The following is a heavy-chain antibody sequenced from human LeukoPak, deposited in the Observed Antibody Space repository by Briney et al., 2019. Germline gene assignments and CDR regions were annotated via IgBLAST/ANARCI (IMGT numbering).Heavy chain of an antibody. CDR3: ARYDRTDIWCGELWIDY. D-gene: IGHD3-10*01. J-gene: IGHJ4*02. CDR1: GFTFSSYS. V-gene: IGHV3-48*02. CDR2: ISSSSSTI. Sequence: GGSLRLSCAASGFTFSSYSMNWVRQAPGKGLEWVSYISSSSSTIYYADSVKGRFTISRDNAKNSLYLQMNSLRDEDTAVYYCARYDRTDIWCGELWIDYWGQGTLVTVSS.